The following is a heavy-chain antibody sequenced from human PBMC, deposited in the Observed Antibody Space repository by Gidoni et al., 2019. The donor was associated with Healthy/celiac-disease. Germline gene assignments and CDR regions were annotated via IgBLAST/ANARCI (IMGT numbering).Heavy chain of an antibody. V-gene: IGHV3-11*06. CDR1: GFTFSDYY. CDR2: ISSSSSYT. D-gene: IGHD3-22*01. J-gene: IGHJ4*02. Sequence: QVQLVESGGGLVKPGGSLRLSCAASGFTFSDYYMSWIRQAPGKGLEWVSYISSSSSYTNYADSVKGRFTISRDNAKNSLYLQMNSLRAEDTAVYYCARAGYYDSSGYYHFDYWGQGTLVTVSS. CDR3: ARAGYYDSSGYYHFDY.